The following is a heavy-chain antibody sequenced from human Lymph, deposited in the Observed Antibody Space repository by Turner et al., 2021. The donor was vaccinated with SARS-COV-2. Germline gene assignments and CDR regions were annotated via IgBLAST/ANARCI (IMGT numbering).Heavy chain of an antibody. D-gene: IGHD2-15*01. CDR2: FDPEDGEI. J-gene: IGHJ6*02. V-gene: IGHV1-24*01. CDR1: GYTLTELP. CDR3: ATVLCTGSSCYYYGMDV. Sequence: QVQLVQSGAEVKKPGASEKVSCKVSGYTLTELPMHWVRQAPGKGRECMVGFDPEDGEIIYAQKFQGRITMTEDTSTDTAYMELSSLRSEDTAVYYCATVLCTGSSCYYYGMDVWGQGTTVTVSS.